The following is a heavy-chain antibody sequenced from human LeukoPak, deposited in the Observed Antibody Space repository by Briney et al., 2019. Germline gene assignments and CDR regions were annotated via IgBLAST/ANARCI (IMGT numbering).Heavy chain of an antibody. CDR2: ISGSGGST. V-gene: IGHV3-23*01. CDR1: GFTFSSYA. Sequence: GGSLRLSCAASGFTFSSYAMSWVRQAPGKGLEWVSAISGSGGSTYYADSVKGRFTISRDNSKNTLYLQMSSLRAEDTAVYYCAKEGDPRGYGGSYLDYWGQGTLVTVSS. D-gene: IGHD1-26*01. J-gene: IGHJ4*02. CDR3: AKEGDPRGYGGSYLDY.